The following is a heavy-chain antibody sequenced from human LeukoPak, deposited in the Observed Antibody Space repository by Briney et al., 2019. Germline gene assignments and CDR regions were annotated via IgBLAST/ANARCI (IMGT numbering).Heavy chain of an antibody. V-gene: IGHV3-23*01. J-gene: IGHJ5*02. Sequence: GGSLRLSCAASGLHFSGTAMSWVRQAPGKGLEWVSAISHDGMNAYYADSVKGRFTISRDNSKKTGFLEMSSLTAADTGVYYCAKDGAQYSSGPECDPRGQGALVTVSP. CDR1: GLHFSGTA. CDR3: AKDGAQYSSGPECDP. CDR2: ISHDGMNA. D-gene: IGHD6-19*01.